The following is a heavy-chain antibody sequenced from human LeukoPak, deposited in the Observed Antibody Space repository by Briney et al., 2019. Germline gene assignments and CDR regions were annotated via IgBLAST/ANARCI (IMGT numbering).Heavy chain of an antibody. D-gene: IGHD3-10*01. CDR1: GGSISSYY. CDR3: ARDHLTMVRGVTYNWFDP. V-gene: IGHV4-4*07. J-gene: IGHJ5*02. CDR2: IYNSGST. Sequence: PSETLSLTCTVSGGSISSYYWSWIRQPAAKGLEWIGRIYNSGSTNYNPSLKSRVTMSVDTSKNQFSLKLSSVTAADTAVYYCARDHLTMVRGVTYNWFDPWGQGTLVTVSS.